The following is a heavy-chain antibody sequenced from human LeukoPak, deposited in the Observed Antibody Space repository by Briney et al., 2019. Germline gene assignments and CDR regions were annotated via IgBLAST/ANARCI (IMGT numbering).Heavy chain of an antibody. D-gene: IGHD4-17*01. CDR1: GGTFNNSA. V-gene: IGHV1-69*05. J-gene: IGHJ5*02. CDR3: ARDVHGDYGSGWFDP. Sequence: ASVKVSCKTSGGTFNNSAISWVRQAPGQGLEWLGGIMPLFGTAGYAQKFQGRVTITKDESTRTVYLELTSPTSDDTAVYYCARDVHGDYGSGWFDPWGQGTLVSVSS. CDR2: IMPLFGTA.